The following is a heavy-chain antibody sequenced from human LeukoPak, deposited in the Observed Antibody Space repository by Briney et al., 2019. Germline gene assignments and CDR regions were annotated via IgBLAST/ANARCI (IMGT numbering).Heavy chain of an antibody. CDR2: IIPIFGTA. CDR3: ARDQYGSGSYYKPFDY. D-gene: IGHD3-10*01. Sequence: SVTVSSKASGRTFISYAISKVRQPPGQGPECPARIIPIFGTANYAQKFQGRVTITADESTSTAYMELSSLRSEDTAVYYCARDQYGSGSYYKPFDYWGQGTLVTVSS. CDR1: GRTFISYA. J-gene: IGHJ4*02. V-gene: IGHV1-69*13.